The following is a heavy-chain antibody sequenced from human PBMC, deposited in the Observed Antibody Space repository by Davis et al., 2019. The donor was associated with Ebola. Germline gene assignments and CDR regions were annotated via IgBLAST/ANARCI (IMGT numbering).Heavy chain of an antibody. Sequence: AASVKVSCKASGYTFTSYAMHWVRQAPGQRLEWMGWINAGNGNTKYSQKFQGRVTITKDTSASTAYMELSSLRSEDTAVYYCASTHDYGDYDFDYWGQGTLVTVSS. D-gene: IGHD4-17*01. J-gene: IGHJ4*02. CDR2: INAGNGNT. V-gene: IGHV1-3*01. CDR1: GYTFTSYA. CDR3: ASTHDYGDYDFDY.